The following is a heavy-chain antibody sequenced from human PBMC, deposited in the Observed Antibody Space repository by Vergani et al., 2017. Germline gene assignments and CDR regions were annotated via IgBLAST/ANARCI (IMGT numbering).Heavy chain of an antibody. CDR1: GSSISSSSYY. V-gene: IGHV4-39*01. CDR3: ALLGGYCSGGSCYHIDY. Sequence: QLQLQESGPGLVKPSETLSLTCTVSGSSISSSSYYWGWIRQPPGKGLEWIGSIYYSGSTYYNPSLKSRVTISVDTSKNQFSLKLSSVTAADTAVYYCALLGGYCSGGSCYHIDYWGQGTLVTVSS. CDR2: IYYSGST. J-gene: IGHJ4*02. D-gene: IGHD2-15*01.